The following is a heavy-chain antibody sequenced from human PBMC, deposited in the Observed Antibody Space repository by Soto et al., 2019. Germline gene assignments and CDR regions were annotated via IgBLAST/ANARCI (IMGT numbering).Heavy chain of an antibody. CDR3: ARRYRGNFAY. D-gene: IGHD3-16*02. J-gene: IGHJ4*02. Sequence: SETLSLTCTVSGGSISSYYWSWIRQPPGKGLEWIGYIYYSGSTNYNPSLKSRVTISVDTSKNQFSLKLSSVTAADTAVYYCARRYRGNFAYWGQGTLVPVSS. V-gene: IGHV4-59*01. CDR2: IYYSGST. CDR1: GGSISSYY.